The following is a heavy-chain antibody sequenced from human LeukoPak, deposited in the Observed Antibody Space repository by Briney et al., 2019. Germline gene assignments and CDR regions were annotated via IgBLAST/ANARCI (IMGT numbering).Heavy chain of an antibody. CDR1: GFTFSSYA. CDR3: AKASGWNRQLYDY. Sequence: GGSLRLSCAASGFTFSSYAMSWVRQAPGKGLEWVSAISGTGDSTYYADSVKGRFIISRDSSKNTLYLQMNSLRAEDTAVYYCAKASGWNRQLYDYWGQGTLVTVSS. D-gene: IGHD6-19*01. CDR2: ISGTGDST. J-gene: IGHJ4*02. V-gene: IGHV3-23*01.